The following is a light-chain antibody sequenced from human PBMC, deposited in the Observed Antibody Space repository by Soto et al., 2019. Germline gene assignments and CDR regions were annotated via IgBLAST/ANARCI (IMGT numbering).Light chain of an antibody. J-gene: IGKJ4*01. V-gene: IGKV3D-15*01. CDR1: QSVSSN. Sequence: EIVMTPSPATLSVSPGERATLSCSASQSVSSNLAWYQQKPGQAPRLLIYGASTRATGIPARFSGSGSGTEFTLTISSLQSEDFAVYYCQQYNNWPPLTFGGGTKVDTK. CDR3: QQYNNWPPLT. CDR2: GAS.